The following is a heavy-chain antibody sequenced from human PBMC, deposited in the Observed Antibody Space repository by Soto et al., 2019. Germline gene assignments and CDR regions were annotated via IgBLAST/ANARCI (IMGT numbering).Heavy chain of an antibody. CDR3: EKGCGTPYFFFMVR. J-gene: IGHJ4*02. Sequence: HVQLEESGGGVIQTGGSLRLSCKASGFTFNTDAMHWVRLAPGKGLEWVAIISNDGNDKHYIDSVRSRFTVSRDNSKNSLYLEMNGLRPEDTAVYFCEKGCGTPYFFFMVRWGQGTLVTVSS. V-gene: IGHV3-30*18. CDR2: ISNDGNDK. CDR1: GFTFNTDA. D-gene: IGHD2-15*01.